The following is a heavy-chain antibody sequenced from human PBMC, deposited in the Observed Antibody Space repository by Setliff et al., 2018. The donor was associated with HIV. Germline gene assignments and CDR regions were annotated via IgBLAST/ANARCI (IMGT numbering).Heavy chain of an antibody. D-gene: IGHD6-13*01. Sequence: SVKVSCKASGYTFTNYYMHWVRQAPGQGLEWMGGIIPILGIANYAQKFQGRVTITAVESTSTAYMELSSLRSEDTAVYYCARGVWSSSWGYFDYWGQGTLVTVSS. CDR2: IIPILGIA. V-gene: IGHV1-69*10. CDR3: ARGVWSSSWGYFDY. CDR1: GYTFTNYY. J-gene: IGHJ4*02.